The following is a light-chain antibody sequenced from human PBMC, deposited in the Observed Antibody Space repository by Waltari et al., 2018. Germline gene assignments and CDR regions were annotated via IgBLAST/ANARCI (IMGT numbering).Light chain of an antibody. CDR1: QSLLHDNEYYY. CDR2: LAS. J-gene: IGKJ1*01. CDR3: MQTLRTWT. V-gene: IGKV2-28*01. Sequence: IVMTQSPLSLPVTPGEPASISCRSSQSLLHDNEYYYLDWYLQKPGQSQQLLIFLASSRAPGVPDRFSGSGSGTDFTLKISRVEAEDVGVYYCMQTLRTWTFGQGTELEI.